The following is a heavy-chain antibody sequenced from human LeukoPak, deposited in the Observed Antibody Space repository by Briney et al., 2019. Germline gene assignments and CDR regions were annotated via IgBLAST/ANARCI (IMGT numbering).Heavy chain of an antibody. CDR2: INPNSGGT. V-gene: IGHV1-2*02. CDR1: GYTFTGYY. CDR3: ARGPREGYCSSTSCYTVQH. Sequence: GASVKVSCKASGYTFTGYYMHWVRQAPGQGLEWMGWINPNSGGTNYAQEFQGRVTMTRDTSISTAYMELSRLRSDDTAVYYCARGPREGYCSSTSCYTVQHWGQGTLVTVSS. D-gene: IGHD2-2*02. J-gene: IGHJ1*01.